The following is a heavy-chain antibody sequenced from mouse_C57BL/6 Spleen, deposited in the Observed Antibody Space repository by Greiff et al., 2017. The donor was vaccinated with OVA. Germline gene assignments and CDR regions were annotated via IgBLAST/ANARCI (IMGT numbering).Heavy chain of an antibody. V-gene: IGHV5-4*01. CDR3: ERDPYGSSENYFDY. CDR2: ISDGGSYT. Sequence: EVNVVESGGGLVKPGGSLKLSCAASGFTFSSYAMSWVRQTPEKRLEWVATISDGGSYTYYPDNVKGRFTISRDNAKNNLYLQMSHLKAEDTAMYYCERDPYGSSENYFDYWGQGTTLTVSS. D-gene: IGHD1-1*01. J-gene: IGHJ2*01. CDR1: GFTFSSYA.